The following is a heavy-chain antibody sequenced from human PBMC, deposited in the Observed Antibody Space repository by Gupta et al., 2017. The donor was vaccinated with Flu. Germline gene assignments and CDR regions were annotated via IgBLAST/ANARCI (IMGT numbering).Heavy chain of an antibody. V-gene: IGHV3-72*01. CDR3: VRAGTGQTYFHYGMDV. CDR2: SRNKAYGFSK. CDR1: GFTFSDYY. Sequence: EVQLVETGGGLVQPGESLRLSCVVSGFTFSDYYMDWVRQAPGKGLEWLARSRNKAYGFSKHYAASVQGRFAISRDDATNSLYLQMNNLRSDDTAVYYCVRAGTGQTYFHYGMDVWGQGTTVTVSS. D-gene: IGHD3-10*01. J-gene: IGHJ6*02.